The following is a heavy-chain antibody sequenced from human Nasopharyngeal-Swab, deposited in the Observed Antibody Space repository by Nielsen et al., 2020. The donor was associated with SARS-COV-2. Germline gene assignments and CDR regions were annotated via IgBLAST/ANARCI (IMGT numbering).Heavy chain of an antibody. J-gene: IGHJ6*03. CDR1: GFKFSDYY. CDR2: ISGSGGST. V-gene: IGHV3-23*01. Sequence: GGSLRLSCAGTGFKFSDYYMSWVRQAPGKGLEWVSAISGSGGSTYYADSVKGRFTISRDNSKNTLYLQMNSLRAEDTAVYYCAKRSGYSYGPDYYYYYMDVWGKGTTVTVSS. D-gene: IGHD5-18*01. CDR3: AKRSGYSYGPDYYYYYMDV.